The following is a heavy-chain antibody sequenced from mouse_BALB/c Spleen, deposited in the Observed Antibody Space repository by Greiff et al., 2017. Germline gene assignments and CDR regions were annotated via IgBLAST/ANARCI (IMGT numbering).Heavy chain of an antibody. CDR1: GYTFTSYW. CDR2: INPSTGYT. Sequence: QVQLQQSGAELAKPGASVKMSCKASGYTFTSYWMHWVKQRPGQGLEWIGYINPSTGYTEYNQKFKDKATLTADKSSSTAYMHLSSLTSEDSAVYYDASGSDYDAMDYWGQGTSVTVSS. D-gene: IGHD2-13*01. J-gene: IGHJ4*01. CDR3: ASGSDYDAMDY. V-gene: IGHV1-7*01.